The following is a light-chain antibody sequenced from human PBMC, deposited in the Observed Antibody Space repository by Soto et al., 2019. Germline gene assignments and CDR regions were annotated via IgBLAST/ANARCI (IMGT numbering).Light chain of an antibody. V-gene: IGKV1-12*01. CDR1: QAIDCW. CDR2: TGS. CDR3: QQTLSFPPT. Sequence: DIQMTQSPSSVSASVGDRVTITCRASQAIDCWLAWYQQKPGEAPKLLIFTGSLLHSGVPPRFSGSGSGTDFTLTISSLQPEDFATYYCQQTLSFPPTFGQGTKV. J-gene: IGKJ1*01.